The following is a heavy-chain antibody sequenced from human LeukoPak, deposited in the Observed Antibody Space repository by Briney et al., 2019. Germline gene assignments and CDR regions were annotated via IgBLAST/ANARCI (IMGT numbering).Heavy chain of an antibody. CDR3: ARLTRSGTVFDI. CDR1: GYTLTNYY. V-gene: IGHV1-46*01. J-gene: IGHJ3*02. D-gene: IGHD3-3*01. CDR2: SNPNGGST. Sequence: RASVNVSRKPSGYTLTNYYIHWVRQAPRQGLEWMGISNPNGGSTSYAQQFQGRVTMTRDTSTCTVYMELTSLRSEDTALYYCARLTRSGTVFDIWGQGTMVTVSS.